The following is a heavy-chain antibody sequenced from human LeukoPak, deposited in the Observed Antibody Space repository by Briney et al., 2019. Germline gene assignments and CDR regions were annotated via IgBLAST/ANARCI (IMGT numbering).Heavy chain of an antibody. CDR2: ISYDGSNK. J-gene: IGHJ5*02. Sequence: GRSLRLSCAASGFSFSSYGMHWVRQAPGKGLEWVAVISYDGSNKYHADSVKGRFTVSRDNSKNTLYLQMNSLRVEDTAVYYCAKGGIPDDPWGQGTLVTVSS. CDR1: GFSFSSYG. V-gene: IGHV3-30*18. D-gene: IGHD2-21*01. CDR3: AKGGIPDDP.